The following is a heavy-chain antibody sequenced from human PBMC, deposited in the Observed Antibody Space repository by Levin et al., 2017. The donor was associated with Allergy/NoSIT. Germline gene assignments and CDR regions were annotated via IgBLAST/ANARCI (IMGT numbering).Heavy chain of an antibody. V-gene: IGHV3-66*02. J-gene: IGHJ4*02. Sequence: GESLKISCAASGFTVSSHYMSWVRQAPGKGLEWVSVIYSGGSTYYADSVKGRFTISRDNSKNTLYLQMNSLRAEDTAVYYCARDQSMVRGWHTIDYWGQGTLVTVSS. D-gene: IGHD3-10*01. CDR3: ARDQSMVRGWHTIDY. CDR1: GFTVSSHY. CDR2: IYSGGST.